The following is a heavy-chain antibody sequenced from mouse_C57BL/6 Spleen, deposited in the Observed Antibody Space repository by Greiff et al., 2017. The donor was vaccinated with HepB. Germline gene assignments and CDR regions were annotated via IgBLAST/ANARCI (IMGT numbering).Heavy chain of an antibody. J-gene: IGHJ2*01. CDR1: GFTFSSYT. V-gene: IGHV5-9*01. CDR2: ISGGGGNT. Sequence: EVKLMESGGGLVKPGGSLKLSCAASGFTFSSYTMSWVRQTPEKRLEWVATISGGGGNTYYPDSVKGRFTISRDNAKNTLYLQMSSLRSEDTALYYCARTWYYFDYWGQGTTLTVSS. CDR3: ARTWYYFDY.